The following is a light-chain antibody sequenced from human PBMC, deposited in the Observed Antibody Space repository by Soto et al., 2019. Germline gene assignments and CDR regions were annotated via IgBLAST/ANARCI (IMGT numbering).Light chain of an antibody. Sequence: DIQMTQSTSSMSASVGDRSTITGRASQSISSYLNWYQQKPGKAPQLLIYAASSLQSGVPSRFSGSGSGTDFTLTISSLQPEDFATYYCQQSYSTPQLTFGGGTKVDIK. V-gene: IGKV1-39*01. CDR2: AAS. CDR1: QSISSY. CDR3: QQSYSTPQLT. J-gene: IGKJ4*01.